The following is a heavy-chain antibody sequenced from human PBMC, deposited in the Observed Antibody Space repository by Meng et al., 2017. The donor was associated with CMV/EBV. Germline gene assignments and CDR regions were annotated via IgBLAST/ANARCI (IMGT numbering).Heavy chain of an antibody. Sequence: GSLRLSCAVYGGSFSGYYWSWIRQPPGKGLEWIGEINHSGSTNYNPSLKSRVTISVDTSKNQFSLKLSSVTAADTAVYYCARLVLRFLEWLPYSREYYYYGMDVWGQGTTVTVSS. CDR3: ARLVLRFLEWLPYSREYYYYGMDV. CDR2: INHSGST. J-gene: IGHJ6*02. D-gene: IGHD3-3*01. CDR1: GGSFSGYY. V-gene: IGHV4-34*01.